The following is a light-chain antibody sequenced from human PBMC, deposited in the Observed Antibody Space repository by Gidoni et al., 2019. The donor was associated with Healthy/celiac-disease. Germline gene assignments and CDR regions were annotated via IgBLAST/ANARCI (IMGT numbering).Light chain of an antibody. CDR1: QSVSSSY. CDR2: GAS. CDR3: QQYGSSPPWT. J-gene: IGKJ1*01. V-gene: IGKV3-20*01. Sequence: EIVLTQSPATLSLSPGERATLSCRASQSVSSSYLAWYQQKPGQAPRLLIYGASSRATGLPDRFSGSGSGTDFTLTISRLEPEEFAVYYCQQYGSSPPWTFGQGTKVEIK.